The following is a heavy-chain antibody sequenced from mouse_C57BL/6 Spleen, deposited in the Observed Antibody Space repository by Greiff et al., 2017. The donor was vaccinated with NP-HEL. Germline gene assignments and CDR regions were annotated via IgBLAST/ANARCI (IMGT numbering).Heavy chain of an antibody. CDR3: ANYYGSTSRYFDV. D-gene: IGHD1-1*01. V-gene: IGHV1-50*01. Sequence: QVQLQQPGAELVKPGASVKLSCKASGYTFTSYWMQWVKQRPGQGLEWIGEIDPSDSYTNYNQKFKGKATLTVDTSSSTAYRQLSSLTSEDSAVYYCANYYGSTSRYFDVWGTGTTVTVSS. CDR1: GYTFTSYW. CDR2: IDPSDSYT. J-gene: IGHJ1*03.